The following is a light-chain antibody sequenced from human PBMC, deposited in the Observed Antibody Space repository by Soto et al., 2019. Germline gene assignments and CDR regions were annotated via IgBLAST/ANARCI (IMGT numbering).Light chain of an antibody. V-gene: IGLV2-14*01. CDR2: EVN. J-gene: IGLJ2*01. CDR3: NSWTTSTTML. CDR1: SSDIGAYNF. Sequence: QSALTQPASVSGSPGQSITISCTGTSSDIGAYNFVSWYQQHPGKAPKLMLYEVNIRPSGVSNRFSGSKSGNTASLTISGLQADAEADYYCNSWTTSTTMLFGGGTKLTVL.